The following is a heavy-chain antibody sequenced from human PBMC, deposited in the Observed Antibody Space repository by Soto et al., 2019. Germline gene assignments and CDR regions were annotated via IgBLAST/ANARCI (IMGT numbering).Heavy chain of an antibody. CDR3: ARDLSSVAGSISPPHPMDV. Sequence: ASVKVSCKASGGTFSSYAISWVRQAPGQGLEWMGGIIPIFGTANYAQKFQGRVTITADESTSTAYMELSSLRSEDTAVYYCARDLSSVAGSISPPHPMDVWGQGTTVTVSS. CDR1: GGTFSSYA. J-gene: IGHJ6*02. D-gene: IGHD6-19*01. V-gene: IGHV1-69*13. CDR2: IIPIFGTA.